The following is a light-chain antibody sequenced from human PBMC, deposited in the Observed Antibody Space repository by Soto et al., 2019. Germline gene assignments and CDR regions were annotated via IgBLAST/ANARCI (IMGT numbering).Light chain of an antibody. CDR3: QHRSSWPIT. V-gene: IGKV3-11*01. CDR1: QSVSSGY. Sequence: EIVLPQSPGPRSLSPGERATLSCMASQSVSSGYLAWYQQKPGQAPRLLIYDISKRATGIPARFSGSGSATDFTLTISSLEPEDFAVYYCQHRSSWPITFGQGTRLENK. CDR2: DIS. J-gene: IGKJ5*01.